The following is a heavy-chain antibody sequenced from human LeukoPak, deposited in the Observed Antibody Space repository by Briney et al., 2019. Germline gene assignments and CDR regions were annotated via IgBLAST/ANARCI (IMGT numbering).Heavy chain of an antibody. CDR2: ITTGGSTK. CDR1: GFTFSSYS. Sequence: GGSLRLSCAASGFTFSSYSMNWVRQAPGKGLEWVSYITTGGSTKYYADSVKGRFTISRDKAKNSLYLQMNSLRADDTATYYCARLNGGYGSTGGFDPWGQGTLVTVSS. V-gene: IGHV3-48*01. J-gene: IGHJ5*02. CDR3: ARLNGGYGSTGGFDP. D-gene: IGHD5-12*01.